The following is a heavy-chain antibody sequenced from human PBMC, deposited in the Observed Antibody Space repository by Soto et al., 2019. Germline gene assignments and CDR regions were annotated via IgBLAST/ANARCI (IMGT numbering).Heavy chain of an antibody. J-gene: IGHJ6*03. CDR3: ARQPADYYYYMDV. Sequence: SETLSLTCTASGGSISSYYWSWIRQPPGKGLEWIGYIYYSGSTNYNPSLKSRVTISVDTSKNRFSLQLSSVTAADTAVYYCARQPADYYYYMDVWGKGTTVTVS. V-gene: IGHV4-59*08. CDR2: IYYSGST. CDR1: GGSISSYY.